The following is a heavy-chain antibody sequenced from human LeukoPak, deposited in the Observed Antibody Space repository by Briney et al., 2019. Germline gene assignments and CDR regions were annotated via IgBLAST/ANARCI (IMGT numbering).Heavy chain of an antibody. D-gene: IGHD1-26*01. J-gene: IGHJ4*02. CDR2: IRYDGNNK. CDR1: GFPFSSYG. Sequence: PGGSLSLSCAASGFPFSSYGLHWVRQAPGRGLEGVSFIRYDGNNKYYAASVKGRFTISRDNSKNTLYLQMNSLRTEDTAVYYCAKGTVGAYEIDYWGQGTLVTVSS. CDR3: AKGTVGAYEIDY. V-gene: IGHV3-30*02.